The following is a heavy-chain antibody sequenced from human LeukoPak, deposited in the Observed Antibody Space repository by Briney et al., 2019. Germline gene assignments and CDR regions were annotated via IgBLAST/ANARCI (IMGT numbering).Heavy chain of an antibody. Sequence: AGGSLRLSCAVSGVTASSNSMSWVRPTPGKGRGWGSDIHSGGNTKYTKSVKGRFTISRDISKNTLYLQMNSRRAEHTAVYYCARTIVLGPTTIRELYYWGRGTLVTVSS. CDR2: IHSGGNT. V-gene: IGHV3-66*02. CDR3: ARTIVLGPTTIRELYY. CDR1: GVTASSNS. J-gene: IGHJ4*02. D-gene: IGHD1-26*01.